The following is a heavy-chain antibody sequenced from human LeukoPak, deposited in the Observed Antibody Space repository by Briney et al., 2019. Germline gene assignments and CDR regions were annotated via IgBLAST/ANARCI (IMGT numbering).Heavy chain of an antibody. Sequence: ASVKVSCKASGGTFSSYAIXXXXXXPXXXXXXXXXIIPIFGTANYAQKFXGRXTITTDESTSTAYMELSSLRSEDTAVYYCARGGTIFGGNYYFDYWGQGTLVTVSS. V-gene: IGHV1-69*05. CDR1: GGTFSSYA. CDR2: IIPIFGTA. CDR3: ARGGTIFGGNYYFDY. D-gene: IGHD3-3*01. J-gene: IGHJ4*02.